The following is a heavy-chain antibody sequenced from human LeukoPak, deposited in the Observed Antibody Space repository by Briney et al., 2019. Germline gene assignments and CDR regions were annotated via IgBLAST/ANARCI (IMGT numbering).Heavy chain of an antibody. Sequence: PSETLSLTCTVSGGSISSSSYYWGWIRQPPGKGLEWIGSIYYSGSTYYNPSLKSRVTIPVDTSKNQFSLKLSSVTAADTAVYYCARLAYYDYVWGSYRPYFDYWGQGTLVTVSS. D-gene: IGHD3-16*02. V-gene: IGHV4-39*01. J-gene: IGHJ4*02. CDR1: GGSISSSSYY. CDR3: ARLAYYDYVWGSYRPYFDY. CDR2: IYYSGST.